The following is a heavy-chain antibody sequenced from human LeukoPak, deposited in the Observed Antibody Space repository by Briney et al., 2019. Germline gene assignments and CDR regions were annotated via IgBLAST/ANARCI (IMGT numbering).Heavy chain of an antibody. V-gene: IGHV3-48*03. Sequence: GGSLRLSCAASGFTFSSYEMNWVRQAPGKGLEWVSYISSSGSTIYYADSVKGRFTISRDNSKNTLYLQMNSLRAEDTAVYYCARDRSGYFQNWGQGTLVTVSS. CDR3: ARDRSGYFQN. CDR1: GFTFSSYE. CDR2: ISSSGSTI. J-gene: IGHJ1*01. D-gene: IGHD3-3*01.